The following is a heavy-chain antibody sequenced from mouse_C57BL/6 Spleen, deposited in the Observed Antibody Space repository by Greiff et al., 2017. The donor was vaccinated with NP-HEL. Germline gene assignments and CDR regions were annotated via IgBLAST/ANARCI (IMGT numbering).Heavy chain of an antibody. CDR1: GFNFKDYY. CDR2: IDPEDGET. D-gene: IGHD2-2*01. J-gene: IGHJ2*01. Sequence: VQLQQSGAELVKPGASVKLSCTASGFNFKDYYMHWVKQRTEQGLEWIGRIDPEDGETKYAPKFQGKATITADTSSNTAYLQLSSLTSEDTAVYSGASIYYGYDVKSYCDYWGQGTTLTVSS. CDR3: ASIYYGYDVKSYCDY. V-gene: IGHV14-2*01.